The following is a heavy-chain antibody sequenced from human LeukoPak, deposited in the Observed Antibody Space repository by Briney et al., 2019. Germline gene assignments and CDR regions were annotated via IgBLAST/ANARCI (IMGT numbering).Heavy chain of an antibody. D-gene: IGHD3-22*01. CDR2: INHSGST. CDR3: ARTIPKKYYYDSSNPPFDY. V-gene: IGHV4-34*01. Sequence: SETLSLTCAVYGGSFSGYYWSWIRQPPGKGLEWIGEINHSGSTNYNPSLKSRVTTSVDTSKNQFSLKLSSVTAADTAVYYCARTIPKKYYYDSSNPPFDYWGQGTLVTVSS. CDR1: GGSFSGYY. J-gene: IGHJ4*02.